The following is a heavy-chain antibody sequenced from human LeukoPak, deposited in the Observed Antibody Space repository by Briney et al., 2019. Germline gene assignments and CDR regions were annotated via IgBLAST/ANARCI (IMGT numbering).Heavy chain of an antibody. V-gene: IGHV3-48*04. CDR3: ARVGNWGPEADAFDI. Sequence: GGSLRLSCAASGFTFSSYSMNWVRQAPGKGLEWVSYISSSGSTIYYADSVKGRFTISRDNAKNSLYLQMNSLRAEDTAVYYCARVGNWGPEADAFDIWGQGTMVTVSS. CDR1: GFTFSSYS. CDR2: ISSSGSTI. J-gene: IGHJ3*02. D-gene: IGHD7-27*01.